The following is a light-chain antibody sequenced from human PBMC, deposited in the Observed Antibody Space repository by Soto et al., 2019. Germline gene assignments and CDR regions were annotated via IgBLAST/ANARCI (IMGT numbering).Light chain of an antibody. CDR1: QSVSKF. J-gene: IGKJ5*01. Sequence: EIVFTQSPAALSLSPGERATLSCRASQSVSKFLAWYAQKPGQAPSLLIYDASNRANGIPDRFSGSGSGTDLTLTIRSLEPEDFAIYDCQPRTNWRMTTFCHGTRLEIK. V-gene: IGKV3-11*01. CDR3: QPRTNWRMTT. CDR2: DAS.